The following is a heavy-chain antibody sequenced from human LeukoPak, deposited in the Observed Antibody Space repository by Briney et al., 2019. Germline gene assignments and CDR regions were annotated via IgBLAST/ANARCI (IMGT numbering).Heavy chain of an antibody. J-gene: IGHJ5*02. CDR3: TTDRYYFDWSYNWFDP. Sequence: GGSLRLSCAASGFTLSNAWMSSVRQAPGEGREWVGRIKSKTEGGTRDYAAPVKGRFTISRDDSKNTLYLQMNRLKTEDTAVYYCTTDRYYFDWSYNWFDPWGQGTLVTVSS. V-gene: IGHV3-15*01. CDR2: IKSKTEGGTR. D-gene: IGHD3-9*01. CDR1: GFTLSNAW.